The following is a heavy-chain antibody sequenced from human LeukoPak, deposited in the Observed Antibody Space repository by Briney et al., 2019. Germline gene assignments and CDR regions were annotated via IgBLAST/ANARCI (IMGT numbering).Heavy chain of an antibody. V-gene: IGHV1-24*01. D-gene: IGHD6-13*01. CDR3: ATVRGLAAAGPQTPYWYFDL. CDR2: FDPEDGET. CDR1: GYTLTELS. Sequence: ASVKVSCKVSGYTLTELSMHWVRQAPGKGLEWMGGFDPEDGETIYAQMFQGRVTMTEDTSTDTAYMELSSLRSEDTAVYYCATVRGLAAAGPQTPYWYFDLWGRGTLVTVSS. J-gene: IGHJ2*01.